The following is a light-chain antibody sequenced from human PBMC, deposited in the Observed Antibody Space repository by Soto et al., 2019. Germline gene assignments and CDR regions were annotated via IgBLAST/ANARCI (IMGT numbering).Light chain of an antibody. V-gene: IGKV3-15*01. Sequence: EILTILSPATMSVSPVERATLSYRASQSVSSNFAGYQQKPGQAARRLIYCASTRATGIPARFSGSGSGTEYTLTISSLLYEDFAVYYCQQYNNSPPWTFGQGTKVDIK. CDR2: CAS. J-gene: IGKJ1*01. CDR3: QQYNNSPPWT. CDR1: QSVSSN.